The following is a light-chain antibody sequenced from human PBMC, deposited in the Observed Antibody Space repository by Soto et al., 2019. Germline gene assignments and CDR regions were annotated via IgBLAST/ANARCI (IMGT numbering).Light chain of an antibody. CDR1: QGITSW. Sequence: DIQMTQSPSSVAAAVGDRVTITCRASQGITSWLAWYQQKPGRAPKLLIYAASSLQSGVPSRFSGSGSGTDFTLTISSLPPEDFATYFCQQTSSFPLTFGGGTKVEIK. J-gene: IGKJ4*01. V-gene: IGKV1-12*01. CDR2: AAS. CDR3: QQTSSFPLT.